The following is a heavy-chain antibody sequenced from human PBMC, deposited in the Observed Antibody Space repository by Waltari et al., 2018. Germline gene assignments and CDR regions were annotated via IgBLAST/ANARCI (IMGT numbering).Heavy chain of an antibody. CDR3: ARAFVNIAARGMDA. D-gene: IGHD6-13*01. CDR1: GFTFNGYW. CDR2: ISSNGNYG. Sequence: EVLLVESGGGLVQPGGSLRLSCAASGFTFNGYWMYWVRQAPGKGLVWVSTISSNGNYGTYADSVRGRFIISRDNAKNTLYLQMNSLTAEDTAVYYCARAFVNIAARGMDAWGQGTAVTVSS. J-gene: IGHJ6*02. V-gene: IGHV3-74*01.